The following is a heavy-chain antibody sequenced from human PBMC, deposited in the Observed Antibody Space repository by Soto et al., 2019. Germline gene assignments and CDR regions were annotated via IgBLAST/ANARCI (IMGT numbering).Heavy chain of an antibody. CDR2: IYYSGST. D-gene: IGHD3-10*01. J-gene: IGHJ4*02. CDR3: ARVKLGERWLQPFDY. V-gene: IGHV4-39*07. Sequence: SKTLSLTCTVSGGSISSSSYYWGWTRQPPGKGLEWIGSIYYSGSTYYNPSLKSRVTISVDTSKNQFSLKLSSVTAADTAVYYCARVKLGERWLQPFDYWGQGTLVTVSS. CDR1: GGSISSSSYY.